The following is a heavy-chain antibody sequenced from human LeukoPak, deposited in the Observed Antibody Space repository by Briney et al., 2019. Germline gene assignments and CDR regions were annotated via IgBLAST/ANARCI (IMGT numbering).Heavy chain of an antibody. D-gene: IGHD3-10*01. Sequence: ASVKVSCKASGYTFTSYGISWVRQAPGQGLEWMGWISAYNGNTNYAQKLQGRVTMTTDTSTSTAYMELRSLRSDDTAVYYCARDREDYYGSGSYPDWFDPWGQGTLVTVSS. CDR3: ARDREDYYGSGSYPDWFDP. J-gene: IGHJ5*02. CDR2: ISAYNGNT. CDR1: GYTFTSYG. V-gene: IGHV1-18*01.